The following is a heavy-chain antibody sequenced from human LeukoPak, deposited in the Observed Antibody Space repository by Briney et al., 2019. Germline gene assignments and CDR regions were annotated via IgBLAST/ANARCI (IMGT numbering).Heavy chain of an antibody. CDR2: IDPNSGGT. V-gene: IGHV1-2*02. J-gene: IGHJ4*02. Sequence: GASVKVSCKASGYTFTGYYMHWVRQAPGQGLEWMGWIDPNSGGTDYAQKFQGRVTMTRDTSISTAYMEPSRLRSDDTAVYYCAPTRSPYFDYWGQGSLVTVSS. CDR3: APTRSPYFDY. CDR1: GYTFTGYY.